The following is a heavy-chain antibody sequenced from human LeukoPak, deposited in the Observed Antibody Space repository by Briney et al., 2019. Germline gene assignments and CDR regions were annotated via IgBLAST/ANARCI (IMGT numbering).Heavy chain of an antibody. D-gene: IGHD1-26*01. J-gene: IGHJ4*02. Sequence: GGSLRLSCAASGFTFSNAWMSWVRQAPGKGLEWVGRIKSKTDGGTTDYAAPVKGRFTISRDDSKNTLYLQMNSLKTEDTAVYYCTTGYSGSYADFDYWGQGTLVPVSS. CDR2: IKSKTDGGTT. CDR1: GFTFSNAW. CDR3: TTGYSGSYADFDY. V-gene: IGHV3-15*01.